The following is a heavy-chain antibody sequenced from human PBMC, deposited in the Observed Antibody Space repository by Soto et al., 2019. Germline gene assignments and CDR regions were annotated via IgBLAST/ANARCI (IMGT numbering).Heavy chain of an antibody. CDR2: IYSGGST. CDR1: GFTVSGNY. CDR3: ARDGRSTTTPRY. J-gene: IGHJ4*02. V-gene: IGHV3-66*01. D-gene: IGHD4-17*01. Sequence: EVQLVESGGGLVQPGGSLRLSCAASGFTVSGNYMSWVRQAPGKGLEWVSVIYSGGSTYYADSVKGRFTISRDDSKNTLYLEMNSLRAEDTAVYYCARDGRSTTTPRYWGQGTLVTVSS.